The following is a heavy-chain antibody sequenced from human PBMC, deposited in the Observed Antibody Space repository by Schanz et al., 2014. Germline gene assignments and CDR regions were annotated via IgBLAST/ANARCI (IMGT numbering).Heavy chain of an antibody. D-gene: IGHD3-10*01. Sequence: QVQLVESGGGVVQPGRSLRLSCAASGFTFSSYGMHWVRQAPGKGLEWVGVISYDGSKKSYADSVKGRFTISRDNSKNTLYLQMNSLRAEDTAVYYCAKDGPGGSGSYSADGGMDVWGQGTTVTVSS. V-gene: IGHV3-33*06. CDR3: AKDGPGGSGSYSADGGMDV. CDR1: GFTFSSYG. CDR2: ISYDGSKK. J-gene: IGHJ6*02.